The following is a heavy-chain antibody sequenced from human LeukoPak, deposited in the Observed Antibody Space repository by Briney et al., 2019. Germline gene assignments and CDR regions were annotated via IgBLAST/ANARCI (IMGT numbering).Heavy chain of an antibody. J-gene: IGHJ3*02. Sequence: SQTLSLTCAISGDSVSSNSAAWNWIRQSPSRGLEWLGRTYYRSKWYNDYAVSVKSRITINPDTSKNQFSLQLNSVTPEDTAVYYCARDGSFEYSSSSAAFDIWGQGTMVTVSS. V-gene: IGHV6-1*01. CDR1: GDSVSSNSAA. CDR2: TYYRSKWYN. D-gene: IGHD6-6*01. CDR3: ARDGSFEYSSSSAAFDI.